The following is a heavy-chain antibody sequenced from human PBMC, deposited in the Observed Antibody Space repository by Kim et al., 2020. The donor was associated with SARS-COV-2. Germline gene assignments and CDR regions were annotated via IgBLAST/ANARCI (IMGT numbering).Heavy chain of an antibody. Sequence: GGSLRLSCAASGFTFSSYEMNWVRQAPGKGLEWVSYISSRGSTTYSADSVKGRFTISRDNAKNSLYLQMNSLRAEDTAVYYCARVYHSSSWYGVDYWGQGTLVTVSS. CDR2: ISSRGSTT. CDR1: GFTFSSYE. J-gene: IGHJ4*02. D-gene: IGHD6-13*01. CDR3: ARVYHSSSWYGVDY. V-gene: IGHV3-48*03.